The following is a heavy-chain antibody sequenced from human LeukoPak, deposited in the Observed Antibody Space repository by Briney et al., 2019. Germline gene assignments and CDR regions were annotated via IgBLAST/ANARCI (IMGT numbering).Heavy chain of an antibody. CDR3: ARVLYGSGYNHLDY. D-gene: IGHD3-10*01. CDR1: GGTFSSYA. V-gene: IGHV1-69*13. CDR2: IIPIFGTA. J-gene: IGHJ4*02. Sequence: GASVKVSCKASGGTFSSYAISWVRQAPGQGLEWMGGIIPIFGTANYAQKFQGRVTITADESTSTAYMELSSLRSEDTAVYYCARVLYGSGYNHLDYWGQGTLVTVSS.